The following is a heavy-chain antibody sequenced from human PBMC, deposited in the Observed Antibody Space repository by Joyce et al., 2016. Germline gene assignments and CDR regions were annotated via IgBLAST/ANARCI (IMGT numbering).Heavy chain of an antibody. V-gene: IGHV1-69*12. D-gene: IGHD1-14*01. Sequence: QVLLVQSGATVKRPGSSLRVSCKSSGGAFSNFTVHWVRQAPGQRLEWMGGISPFVGAAKYSGHFQGTVTFTADLSPRTAYMELSSLTSADTAVYYCARGGTSSDHYFFYTLDVWGPGTTVIVSS. CDR2: ISPFVGAA. J-gene: IGHJ6*02. CDR1: GGAFSNFT. CDR3: ARGGTSSDHYFFYTLDV.